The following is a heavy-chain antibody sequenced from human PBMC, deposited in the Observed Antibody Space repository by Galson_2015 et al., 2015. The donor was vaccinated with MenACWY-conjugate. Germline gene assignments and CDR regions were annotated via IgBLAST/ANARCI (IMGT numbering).Heavy chain of an antibody. V-gene: IGHV1-18*01. J-gene: IGHJ3*02. CDR3: ARWLPGTFDAFDM. Sequence: SVKVSCKAFGYTFTSYGITWVRQAPGQGLEWMGWISAYNGNTNYAQKLQGRVTMTTDTSTSTAYMELRSLRSDDTAVYYCARWLPGTFDAFDMWGQGTMVTVSS. D-gene: IGHD5-12*01. CDR1: GYTFTSYG. CDR2: ISAYNGNT.